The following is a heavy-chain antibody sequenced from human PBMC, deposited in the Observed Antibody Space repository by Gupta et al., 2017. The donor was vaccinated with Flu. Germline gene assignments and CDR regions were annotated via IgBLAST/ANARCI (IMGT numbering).Heavy chain of an antibody. J-gene: IGHJ4*02. Sequence: QVQLVQSGAEVRKPGASVRVPCKATGYRFNTYGINWVRQAHGQGLEGMGWISGYNGNTKYAHKFQDRISMTTDTSTSTAYMDLRSLTSDDTAVYYCARSSMLEWLLPLDYWGRGTLVSVSS. CDR1: GYRFNTYG. CDR3: ARSSMLEWLLPLDY. V-gene: IGHV1-18*01. CDR2: ISGYNGNT. D-gene: IGHD3-3*01.